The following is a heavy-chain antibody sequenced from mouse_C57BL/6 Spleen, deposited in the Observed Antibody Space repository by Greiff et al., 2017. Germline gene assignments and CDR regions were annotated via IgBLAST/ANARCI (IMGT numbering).Heavy chain of an antibody. D-gene: IGHD2-2*01. J-gene: IGHJ4*01. CDR3: ARDYGYDDYYAMDY. CDR1: GYAFSSYW. CDR2: IYPGDGDT. Sequence: VQVVESGAELVKPGASVKISCKASGYAFSSYWMNWVKQRPGKGLEWIGQIYPGDGDTNYNGKFKGKATLTADKSSSTAYMQLSSLTSEDSAVYFCARDYGYDDYYAMDYWGQGTSVTVSS. V-gene: IGHV1-80*01.